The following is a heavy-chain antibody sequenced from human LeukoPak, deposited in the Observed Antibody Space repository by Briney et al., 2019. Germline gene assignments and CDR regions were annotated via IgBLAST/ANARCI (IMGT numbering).Heavy chain of an antibody. Sequence: GGSLRLSCAASGFAFSTYSMSWVRQAPGKGLEWVSFITSNSTYIHYADSVGGRFTISRDNAENSLYLQVNGLRAEDTAVYYCARVAAGATIHNYYYSYMDVWGKGTTVTVSS. D-gene: IGHD5-12*01. V-gene: IGHV3-21*01. CDR1: GFAFSTYS. CDR3: ARVAAGATIHNYYYSYMDV. CDR2: ITSNSTYI. J-gene: IGHJ6*03.